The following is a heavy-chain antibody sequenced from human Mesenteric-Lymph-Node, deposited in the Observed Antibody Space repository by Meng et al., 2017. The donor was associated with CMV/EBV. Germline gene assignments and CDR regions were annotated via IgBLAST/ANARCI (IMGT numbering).Heavy chain of an antibody. CDR1: GYNFTRYW. D-gene: IGHD3-16*02. Sequence: GESLKISCQGLGYNFTRYWIAWVRQMPGKGLEWMGIIYPGDSDTRYSPSFQGQVTISADKSINSTFLQWYSLRASDTAIYYCARHRDPLLSSPFDFWGQGTLVTVSS. V-gene: IGHV5-51*01. CDR2: IYPGDSDT. J-gene: IGHJ4*02. CDR3: ARHRDPLLSSPFDF.